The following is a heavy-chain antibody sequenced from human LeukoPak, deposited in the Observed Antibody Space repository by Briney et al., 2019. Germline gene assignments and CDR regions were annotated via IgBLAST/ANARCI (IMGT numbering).Heavy chain of an antibody. CDR1: GFTFSDYW. V-gene: IGHV3-7*01. CDR3: ARPTVTTGVDAFDF. J-gene: IGHJ3*01. D-gene: IGHD4-17*01. Sequence: GGSLRLSCAASGFTFSDYWMTWVRQAPGKGLEWVANINQGGSRTYYVDSVKGRFTISRDNAKNSLYLQMNSLRAEDTAVYFCARPTVTTGVDAFDFWGQGTMVTVSS. CDR2: INQGGSRT.